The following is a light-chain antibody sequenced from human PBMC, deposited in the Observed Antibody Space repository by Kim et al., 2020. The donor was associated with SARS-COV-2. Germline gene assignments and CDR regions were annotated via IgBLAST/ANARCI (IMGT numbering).Light chain of an antibody. V-gene: IGLV3-21*04. J-gene: IGLJ2*01. CDR3: QVWDRISDHVI. Sequence: APVGTAPIPCDGKNIGGVSVHWYQKKPGQAPVLVLSSDNDRPSGIPGRFSGSNSGNTATLTISGVEAGDGADYYCQVWDRISDHVIFGGGTQLTVL. CDR2: SDN. CDR1: NIGGVS.